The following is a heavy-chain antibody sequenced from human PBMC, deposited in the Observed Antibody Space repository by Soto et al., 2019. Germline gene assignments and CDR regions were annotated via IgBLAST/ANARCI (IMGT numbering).Heavy chain of an antibody. CDR2: ILHSGST. V-gene: IGHV4-4*02. CDR1: GGSISSGNW. J-gene: IGHJ4*02. CDR3: ARCGTYSLDY. D-gene: IGHD1-26*01. Sequence: QVQLQESGPGLVKPSGTLSLTCPVSGGSISSGNWWSWVRQPPGKGLEWIGEILHSGSTTYNPSRKSRVTMSVDKSKKKFSLSLNSVTAADTAVYDCARCGTYSLDYWGQGALVTVSS.